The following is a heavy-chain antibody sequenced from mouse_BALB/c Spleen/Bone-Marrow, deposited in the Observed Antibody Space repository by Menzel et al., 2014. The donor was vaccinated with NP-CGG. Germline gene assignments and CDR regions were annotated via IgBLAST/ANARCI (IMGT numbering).Heavy chain of an antibody. CDR2: INPESSTI. CDR3: ARLGYYGYFVD. Sequence: EVMLVESGGGLVQPGGSLKLSCAASGFDFRRYWMSWVRQAPGKGLEWIGEINPESSTINYTPSLKDKFIISRDNAKNTLYLQMSEVRSEDTALYYCARLGYYGYFVDWGQGTTLTVSS. D-gene: IGHD2-3*01. V-gene: IGHV4-1*02. CDR1: GFDFRRYW. J-gene: IGHJ2*01.